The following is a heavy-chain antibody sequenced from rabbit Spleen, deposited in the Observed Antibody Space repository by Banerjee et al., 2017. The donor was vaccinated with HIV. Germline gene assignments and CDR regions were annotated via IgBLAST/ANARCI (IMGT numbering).Heavy chain of an antibody. J-gene: IGHJ6*01. D-gene: IGHD8-1*01. CDR1: GFSFSSRYY. CDR3: ARDTGSSFSSYGMDL. CDR2: IAGGSSAFT. Sequence: QSLEESGGGLVQPEGSLTLTCTASGFSFSSRYYMCWVRQAPGKGLEWISCIAGGSSAFTYSATWAKGRFTISKTSSTTVTLQMTSLTVADTATYFCARDTGSSFSSYGMDLWGPGTLVTVS. V-gene: IGHV1S40*01.